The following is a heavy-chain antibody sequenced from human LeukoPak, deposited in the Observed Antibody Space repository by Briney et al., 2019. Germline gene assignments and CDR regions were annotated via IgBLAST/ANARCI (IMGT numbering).Heavy chain of an antibody. D-gene: IGHD5-18*01. J-gene: IGHJ4*02. CDR1: GFTFSSYG. V-gene: IGHV3-64*01. CDR2: ISTNEGTT. Sequence: GGSLRLSCAASGFTFSSYGMHWVRQAPGKGLECVSAISTNEGTTYYANSVKGRFTISRDNSKNTLYLQMNSLRAEDTAVYYCAKGWLWSTYDYWGQGTLVTVSS. CDR3: AKGWLWSTYDY.